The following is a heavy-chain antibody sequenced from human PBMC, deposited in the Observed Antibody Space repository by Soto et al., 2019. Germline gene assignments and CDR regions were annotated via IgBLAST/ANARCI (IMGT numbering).Heavy chain of an antibody. CDR1: GFTVSNSY. CDR3: ARHVGFYWYFDL. Sequence: EVQLVESGGDLVQPGGALRLSCAASGFTVSNSYMGWVRQAPGKGLEGVSAIYIDGRTYYADSWRGRFTISTDNSEDTLYLHMNSLIVDDTAMYYCARHVGFYWYFDLWGRGTLVTVSS. J-gene: IGHJ2*01. D-gene: IGHD1-26*01. V-gene: IGHV3-66*04. CDR2: IYIDGRT.